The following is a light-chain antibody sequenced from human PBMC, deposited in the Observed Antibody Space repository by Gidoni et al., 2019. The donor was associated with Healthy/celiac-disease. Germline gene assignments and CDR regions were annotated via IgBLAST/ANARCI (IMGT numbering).Light chain of an antibody. V-gene: IGLV2-23*02. CDR1: SSDFGSYNL. J-gene: IGLJ1*01. CDR2: EFG. CDR3: CSYAGSSPEV. Sequence: QSALTQPASVSGSPGQSITISCTGTSSDFGSYNLVSWYQQHPGKAPKLMIYEFGKRPSGVSNRFPGSKSGNTASLTIPGLQAEDEADYYCCSYAGSSPEVFGTGTKVTVL.